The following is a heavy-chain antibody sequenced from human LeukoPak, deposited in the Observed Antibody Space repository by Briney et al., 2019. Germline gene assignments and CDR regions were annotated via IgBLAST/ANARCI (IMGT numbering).Heavy chain of an antibody. CDR3: VSGYSHGPFDY. D-gene: IGHD5-18*01. V-gene: IGHV5-51*01. CDR2: IYPGDSDT. CDR1: GYSFTSYW. Sequence: GESLKISPKGSGYSFTSYWIGWVRQMPGKGLEWMGIIYPGDSDTRYSPSFQGQVTISADKSISTAYVQWSRLKASDTAVYYCVSGYSHGPFDYWGQGTLVTVSS. J-gene: IGHJ4*02.